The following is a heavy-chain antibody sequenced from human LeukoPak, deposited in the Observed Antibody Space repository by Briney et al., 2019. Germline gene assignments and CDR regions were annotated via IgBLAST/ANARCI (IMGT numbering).Heavy chain of an antibody. Sequence: SETLSLTCTVSGGSICSYYWSWIRQPAGNGLEWIGRIYTAGITKYNPSLKSRVTMSVDTSKNQFSLRLSSVTAADTAVYYCASGLFADYYFNSWGQGTLVTVSS. CDR1: GGSICSYY. CDR2: IYTAGIT. CDR3: ASGLFADYYFNS. V-gene: IGHV4-4*07. J-gene: IGHJ4*02.